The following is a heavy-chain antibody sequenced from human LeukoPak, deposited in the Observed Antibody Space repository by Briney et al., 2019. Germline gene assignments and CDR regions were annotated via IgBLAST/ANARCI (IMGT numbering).Heavy chain of an antibody. CDR3: AGPRNYSPFDY. CDR2: ISDDGTNI. J-gene: IGHJ4*02. CDR1: GFTFSSYA. Sequence: GGSLRLSCAASGFTFSSYAMHWVRQAPGKGLEWVAVISDDGTNIHYADSAKGRFTISRDNSKNTLHLQMNSLRTEDTAVYFCAGPRNYSPFDYWGQGTLVTVSS. D-gene: IGHD1-7*01. V-gene: IGHV3-30*04.